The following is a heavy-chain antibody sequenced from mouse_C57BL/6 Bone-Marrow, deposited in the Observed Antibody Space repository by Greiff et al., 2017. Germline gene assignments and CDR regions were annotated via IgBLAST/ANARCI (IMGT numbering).Heavy chain of an antibody. V-gene: IGHV1-52*01. CDR3: ARYWLLRGGYYFDY. J-gene: IGHJ2*01. CDR1: GYTFTSYW. Sequence: QVQLQQPGAELVRPGSSVKLSCKASGYTFTSYWMHWVKQRPIQGLEWIGNIDPSDSDTHYNQKFKDKATLTVDKSSSTAYMQLSSLTSEDSAVYYGARYWLLRGGYYFDYWGQGTTLTVSS. D-gene: IGHD2-3*01. CDR2: IDPSDSDT.